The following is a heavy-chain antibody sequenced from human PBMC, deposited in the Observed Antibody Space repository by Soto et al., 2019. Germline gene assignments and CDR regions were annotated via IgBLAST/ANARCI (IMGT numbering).Heavy chain of an antibody. CDR1: SGSINLWY. V-gene: IGHV4-59*01. J-gene: IGHJ4*02. CDR3: ARTYYDILTGYRFDS. CDR2: IYYSGST. Sequence: PSETLSLTCTVSSGSINLWYWSWIRQPPGKGLEWIGYIYYSGSTHYNPYLKSRVTISVDTSKNQFSLKLNSVTAADTAVYYCARTYYDILTGYRFDSWGPGTLVTVS. D-gene: IGHD3-9*01.